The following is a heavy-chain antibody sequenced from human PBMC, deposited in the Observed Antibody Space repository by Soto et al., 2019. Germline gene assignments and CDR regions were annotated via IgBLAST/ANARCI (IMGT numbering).Heavy chain of an antibody. CDR1: GGTLSNYA. CDR3: ARGRTIFGVVNFDY. V-gene: IGHV1-69*01. D-gene: IGHD3-3*01. Sequence: QVQLVQSGAEVKKPGSSVKVSCKASGGTLSNYAIAWVRLAPGQGLEWVGGVIPIFSIMKYAQKFQDRVTFTADDSTNTDYMELSSLTSEDTAVYYCARGRTIFGVVNFDYWGQGTLVTVSS. CDR2: VIPIFSIM. J-gene: IGHJ4*02.